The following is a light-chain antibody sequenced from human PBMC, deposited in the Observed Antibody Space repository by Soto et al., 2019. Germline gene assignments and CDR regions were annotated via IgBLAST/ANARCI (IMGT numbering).Light chain of an antibody. CDR1: QRVSSGY. CDR2: GAS. J-gene: IGKJ5*01. V-gene: IGKV3-20*01. CDR3: QQYGSSPPSST. Sequence: EVVLTQSPGTLSLSPGERATLSCRASQRVSSGYLAWYQQKPGQAPRLLIYGASSRATGIPDRFSGRGSGTDFTLTISRLEPEDFAVYYCQQYGSSPPSSTFGQGTRLEIK.